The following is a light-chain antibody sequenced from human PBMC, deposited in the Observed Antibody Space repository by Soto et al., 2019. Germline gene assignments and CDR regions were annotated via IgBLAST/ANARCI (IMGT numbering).Light chain of an antibody. V-gene: IGLV1-47*01. J-gene: IGLJ3*02. CDR2: RTN. CDR1: RSNIGNNF. Sequence: QSVLTQPPSASGTPGLRVTISCSGSRSNIGNNFVYWYVQLPGTAPKLLISRTNQRPSGVPDRFSGSKSGTSASLAISGLRSEDEADYYCAAWDDSLYGFWVFGGVTKLTVL. CDR3: AAWDDSLYGFWV.